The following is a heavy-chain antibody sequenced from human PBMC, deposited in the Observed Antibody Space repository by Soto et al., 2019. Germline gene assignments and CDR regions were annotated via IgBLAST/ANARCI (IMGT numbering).Heavy chain of an antibody. CDR1: GYTFTSYA. V-gene: IGHV1-3*01. Sequence: ASVKVSCKASGYTFTSYAMHWVRQAPGQRLEWMGWINAGNGNTKYSQKFQGRVTITRDTSASTAYMELSSLRSEDTAVYYCARVITIVRGVITDPDYWGQGTLVTVSS. D-gene: IGHD3-10*01. J-gene: IGHJ4*02. CDR2: INAGNGNT. CDR3: ARVITIVRGVITDPDY.